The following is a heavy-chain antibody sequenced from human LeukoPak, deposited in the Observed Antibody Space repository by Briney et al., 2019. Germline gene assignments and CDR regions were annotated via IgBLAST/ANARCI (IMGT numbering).Heavy chain of an antibody. V-gene: IGHV1-18*01. D-gene: IGHD3-22*01. J-gene: IGHJ4*02. CDR3: ARDVLYYYDSSGIDY. CDR2: ISAYNGNT. Sequence: ASVKVSCKASGYTFTSYGISWVRQAPGQGLEWMGWISAYNGNTNYAQKLQGRVTMTTDTSTSTGYMELRSLRSDDTPVYYCARDVLYYYDSSGIDYWGQGTLVTVSS. CDR1: GYTFTSYG.